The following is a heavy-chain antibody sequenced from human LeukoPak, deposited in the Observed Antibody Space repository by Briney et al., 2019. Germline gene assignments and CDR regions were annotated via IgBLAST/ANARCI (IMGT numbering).Heavy chain of an antibody. D-gene: IGHD4-17*01. V-gene: IGHV3-48*02. CDR1: GFTFSSYS. CDR3: ARVNGDYFSGEYYFDY. J-gene: IGHJ4*02. Sequence: GGSLRLSCAASGFTFSSYSMIWVRQAPGKGLEWVSYISSSSSTIYYADSVKGRFTISRDNAKNSLYLQMNSLRDEDTAVYYCARVNGDYFSGEYYFDYWGQGTLVTVSS. CDR2: ISSSSSTI.